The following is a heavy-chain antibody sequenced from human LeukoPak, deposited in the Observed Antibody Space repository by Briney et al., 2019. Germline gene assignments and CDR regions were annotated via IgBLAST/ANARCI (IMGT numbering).Heavy chain of an antibody. Sequence: SQTLSLTCAISGDSVSSKSTAWNWIRQSPSRGLEWLGRTYYRSKWYNGYAVSVKSRITINPDTSKNQFSLKLSSVTAADTAVYYCARVEDYGGNSALSYFDYWGQGTLVTVSS. CDR1: GDSVSSKSTA. CDR2: TYYRSKWYN. CDR3: ARVEDYGGNSALSYFDY. J-gene: IGHJ4*02. D-gene: IGHD4-23*01. V-gene: IGHV6-1*01.